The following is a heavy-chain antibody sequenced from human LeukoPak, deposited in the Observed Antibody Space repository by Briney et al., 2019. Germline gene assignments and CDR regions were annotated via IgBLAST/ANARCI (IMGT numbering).Heavy chain of an antibody. CDR3: ARDTVITGTTVEGY. Sequence: GGSLRLSCVASGFSFSRYDMHWVRQAPGKGLEWVAVISDDGRIKIYGDSVKGRLTISRDNSKNTLYLQMNSLRAEDTAVYYCARDTVITGTTVEGYWGQGTLVTVSS. CDR1: GFSFSRYD. J-gene: IGHJ4*02. D-gene: IGHD1-7*01. CDR2: ISDDGRIK. V-gene: IGHV3-30*04.